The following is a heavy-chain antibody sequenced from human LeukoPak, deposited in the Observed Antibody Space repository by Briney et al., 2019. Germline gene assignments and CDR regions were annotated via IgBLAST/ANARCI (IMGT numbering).Heavy chain of an antibody. Sequence: GASVKVSCKASGYTFTSYGISWVRQAPGQGLEWMGRIIPILGIANYAQKFQGRVTITADKSTSTAYMELSSLRSEDTAVYYCARDVPGIAVAGTPPYFQHWGQGPLVTVSS. J-gene: IGHJ1*01. D-gene: IGHD6-19*01. CDR1: GYTFTSYG. CDR3: ARDVPGIAVAGTPPYFQH. CDR2: IIPILGIA. V-gene: IGHV1-69*04.